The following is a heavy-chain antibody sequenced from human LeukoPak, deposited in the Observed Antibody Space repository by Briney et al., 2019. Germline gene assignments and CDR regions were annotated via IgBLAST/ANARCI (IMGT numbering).Heavy chain of an antibody. CDR2: INPSGGST. D-gene: IGHD1-26*01. J-gene: IGHJ4*02. V-gene: IGHV1-46*01. CDR3: ARDSGHGGSYLAFDY. CDR1: GYTFTSYY. Sequence: ASVKVSCKASGYTFTSYYMHWVRQAPGQGLEWMGIINPSGGSTRYAQKFQGRVTMTRDTSTSTVYMELSSLRSEDTAVYYCARDSGHGGSYLAFDYWGQGTLVTVSS.